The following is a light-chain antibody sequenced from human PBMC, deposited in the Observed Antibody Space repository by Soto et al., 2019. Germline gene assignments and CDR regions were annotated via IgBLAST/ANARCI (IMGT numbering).Light chain of an antibody. CDR2: DAS. V-gene: IGKV1-33*01. J-gene: IGKJ4*01. Sequence: DLHMTQSPSSLSASVGDRVTITCLASQDIGKFLNWYQVKPGKAPKLIIYDASILEPGVPARFRGSGSGTDFSFTIGDLQPEDIATYYCQQYDNLPLTFGGGTKVQIK. CDR1: QDIGKF. CDR3: QQYDNLPLT.